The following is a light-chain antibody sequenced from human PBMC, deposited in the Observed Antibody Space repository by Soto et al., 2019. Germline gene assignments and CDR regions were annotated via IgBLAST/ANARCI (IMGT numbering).Light chain of an antibody. V-gene: IGKV1-39*01. J-gene: IGKJ5*01. CDR1: QSISSY. Sequence: DIQMTQSPSSLSASVGCRVTITVLSRQSISSYLNWYQQKPGKAPKLLIYAASSLQSGVPSRFSGSGSGTDFTLTISSLQPEDFATYYCQQSYSTPITFGQGTRLEIK. CDR3: QQSYSTPIT. CDR2: AAS.